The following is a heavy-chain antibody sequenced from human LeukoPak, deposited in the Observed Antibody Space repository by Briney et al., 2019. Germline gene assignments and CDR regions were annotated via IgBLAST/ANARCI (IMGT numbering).Heavy chain of an antibody. CDR3: AKDLYSNYGPADY. Sequence: GGSLRLSCVASGFTFSSYAMSWVRQAPGKGLEWVSTINGGGVNTHYADSVGGRFTISRDNSKNTLFLQMNSLRDEDTAVYYCAKDLYSNYGPADYWGQGNLVTVSS. CDR1: GFTFSSYA. V-gene: IGHV3-23*01. D-gene: IGHD4-11*01. CDR2: INGGGVNT. J-gene: IGHJ4*02.